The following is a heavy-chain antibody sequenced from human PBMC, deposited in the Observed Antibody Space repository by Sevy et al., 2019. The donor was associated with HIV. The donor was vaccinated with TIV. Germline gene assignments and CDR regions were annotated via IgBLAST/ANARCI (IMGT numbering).Heavy chain of an antibody. CDR3: AKVGYCSSTTCYSIYYGMDV. J-gene: IGHJ6*02. D-gene: IGHD2-2*02. CDR2: ISGGGGST. CDR1: GFTFRMYA. V-gene: IGHV3-23*01. Sequence: GGSLRLSCAASGFTFRMYAMSWVRQAPGKGLEWVSGISGGGGSTYYADSVKGRFTISRDNSKNTMFLQMNSLRAGDTAVYYCAKVGYCSSTTCYSIYYGMDVWGHGTTVTVSS.